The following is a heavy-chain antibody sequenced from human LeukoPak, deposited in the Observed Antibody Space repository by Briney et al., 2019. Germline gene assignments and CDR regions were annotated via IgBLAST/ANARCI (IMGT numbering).Heavy chain of an antibody. CDR2: IYTSGST. Sequence: SETLSLTCTVSGGSVSSYYCGWIRQPAGKGLGWIGRIYTSGSTNYNPSLKSRVTMSVDTSKNQFSLKLSSVTAADTAVYYCAKDPPIAAAGTRYNWFDPWGQGTLVTVSS. V-gene: IGHV4-4*07. J-gene: IGHJ5*02. CDR1: GGSVSSYY. D-gene: IGHD6-13*01. CDR3: AKDPPIAAAGTRYNWFDP.